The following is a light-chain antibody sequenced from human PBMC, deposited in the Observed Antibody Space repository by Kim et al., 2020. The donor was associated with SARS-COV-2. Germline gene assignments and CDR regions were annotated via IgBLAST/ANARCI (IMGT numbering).Light chain of an antibody. CDR3: MIWPSNAVV. Sequence: LNCTLPSDTNVGSNNRYWYQQKSGSPPGYLLYYYSDSDKGQGSGVPSRFSGSKDASANTGIFRISGLQSEDEADYYCMIWPSNAVVFGGGTQLTVL. V-gene: IGLV5-37*01. CDR2: YYSDSDK. CDR1: SDTNVGSNN. J-gene: IGLJ2*01.